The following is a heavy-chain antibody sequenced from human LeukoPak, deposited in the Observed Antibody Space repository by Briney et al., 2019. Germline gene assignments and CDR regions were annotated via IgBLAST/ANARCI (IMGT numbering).Heavy chain of an antibody. D-gene: IGHD3-22*01. Sequence: GGSLRLSCAASGFTFSSYGMSWVRQAPGKGLEWVSAISDSGGRTFYADSVKGRFTISRDDSKNTLYLQINSLRAEDTAVYYCAKDSYDTSIWGQGTLVTVSA. V-gene: IGHV3-23*01. CDR1: GFTFSSYG. CDR3: AKDSYDTSI. CDR2: ISDSGGRT. J-gene: IGHJ4*02.